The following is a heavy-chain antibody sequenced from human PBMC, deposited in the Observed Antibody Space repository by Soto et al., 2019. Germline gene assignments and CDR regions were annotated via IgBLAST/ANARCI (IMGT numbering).Heavy chain of an antibody. CDR2: ISYDGSNK. V-gene: IGHV3-30-3*02. CDR1: GFTFSSYA. CDR3: AKHYGMDV. J-gene: IGHJ6*02. Sequence: PGGSLRLSCAASGFTFSSYAMHWVRQAPGKGLEWVAVISYDGSNKYYADSVKGRFTISRDNSKNTLYLQMNSLRAEDTAVYYCAKHYGMDVWGQGTTVTVSS.